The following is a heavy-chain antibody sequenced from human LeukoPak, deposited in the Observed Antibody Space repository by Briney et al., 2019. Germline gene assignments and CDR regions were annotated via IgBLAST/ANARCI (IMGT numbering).Heavy chain of an antibody. CDR2: IKSKTDGGTT. CDR3: TTDLGWGLRYFDWYGPVDV. CDR1: GFTFSNAW. D-gene: IGHD3-9*01. Sequence: PGGSLRLSCAASGFTFSNAWMSWVRQAPGKGLEWVGRIKSKTDGGTTDYAAPVKGRFTISRDDSKNTLYLQMNSLKTEDTAVYYCTTDLGWGLRYFDWYGPVDVWGQGTTVTVSS. J-gene: IGHJ6*02. V-gene: IGHV3-15*01.